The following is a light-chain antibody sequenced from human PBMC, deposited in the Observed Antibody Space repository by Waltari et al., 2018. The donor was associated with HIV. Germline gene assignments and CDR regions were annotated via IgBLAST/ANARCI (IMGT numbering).Light chain of an antibody. CDR3: SSYASTTTHVV. V-gene: IGLV2-14*03. Sequence: QSALTQPASVPGSPGQSINISCTGTSTDVGAYDYVSRYQQHPGGAPKLLIYEVTKRPSGVSSRFSGSKSGNTASLNISGLQAQDEADYHCSSYASTTTHVVFGRGTKLTVL. J-gene: IGLJ2*01. CDR1: STDVGAYDY. CDR2: EVT.